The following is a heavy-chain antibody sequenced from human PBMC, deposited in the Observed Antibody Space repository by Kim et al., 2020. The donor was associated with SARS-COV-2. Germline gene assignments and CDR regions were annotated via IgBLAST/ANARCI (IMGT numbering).Heavy chain of an antibody. D-gene: IGHD3-10*01. CDR3: SRGRDQAKSGDY. J-gene: IGHJ4*02. V-gene: IGHV4-34*01. CDR1: GGSFSGFY. CDR2: IHPFGSA. Sequence: SETLSLTCAVYGGSFSGFYWSWIRLPPGKGLEWVGEIHPFGSADYNPALKGRVTISLDTSRGQLSLKLNSVTAADSAAYFCSRGRDQAKSGDYGGQGTLV.